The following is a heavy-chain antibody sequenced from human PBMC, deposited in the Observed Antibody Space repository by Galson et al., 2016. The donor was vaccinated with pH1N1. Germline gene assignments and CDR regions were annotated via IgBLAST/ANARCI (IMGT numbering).Heavy chain of an antibody. V-gene: IGHV4-4*02. Sequence: ETLSLTCAVSGGSISTCNWWSWVRQPPGKGLEWIGEIYHSGSTNYNPSLKSRVTMSVDTSKNQLSLNLNSVTAADTAVYYCARAPCNTGASDYWGQGTLVTVSS. CDR1: GGSISTCNW. CDR3: ARAPCNTGASDY. CDR2: IYHSGST. D-gene: IGHD2/OR15-2a*01. J-gene: IGHJ4*02.